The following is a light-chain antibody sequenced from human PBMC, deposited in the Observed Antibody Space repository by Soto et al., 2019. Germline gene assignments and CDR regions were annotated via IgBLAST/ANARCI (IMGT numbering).Light chain of an antibody. CDR3: SSYTTTNTYV. Sequence: QSALIQPASVSGSPGQSITTSCTGTSTDVGSYNYVSWYQQHPGKAPKLMIYEVSNRPSGVSNRFSGSKSGNTASLTISGLQAEDEGDYYCSSYTTTNTYVFGSGTKVTVL. J-gene: IGLJ1*01. CDR2: EVS. V-gene: IGLV2-14*01. CDR1: STDVGSYNY.